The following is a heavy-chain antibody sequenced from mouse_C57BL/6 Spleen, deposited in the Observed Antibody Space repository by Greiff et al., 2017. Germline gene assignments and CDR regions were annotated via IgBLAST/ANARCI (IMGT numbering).Heavy chain of an antibody. CDR1: GYTFTSYD. Sequence: QVHVKQSGPELVKPGASVKLSCKASGYTFTSYDINWVKQRPGQGLEWIGWIYPRDGSTKYNEKFKGKATLTVDTSSSTAYMELHSLTSEDSAVYFCASYYYGRAMDYWGQGTSVTVSS. CDR3: ASYYYGRAMDY. V-gene: IGHV1-85*01. D-gene: IGHD1-1*01. J-gene: IGHJ4*01. CDR2: IYPRDGST.